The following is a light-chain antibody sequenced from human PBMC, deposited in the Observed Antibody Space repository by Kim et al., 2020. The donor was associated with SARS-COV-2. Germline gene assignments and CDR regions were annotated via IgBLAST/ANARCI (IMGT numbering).Light chain of an antibody. J-gene: IGLJ2*01. CDR1: SIGSKS. V-gene: IGLV3-21*04. Sequence: GKTARVACGGNSIGSKSVHWYQQRSGQAPVLVIYYDSDRPSGVPERFSGSSSGNTATLTISRVEAGDEADYYCQVWDSSSDHRVVFGGGTQLTVL. CDR2: YDS. CDR3: QVWDSSSDHRVV.